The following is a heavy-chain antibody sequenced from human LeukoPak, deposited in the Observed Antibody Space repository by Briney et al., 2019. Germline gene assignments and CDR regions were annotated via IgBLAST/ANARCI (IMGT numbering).Heavy chain of an antibody. Sequence: GGSLRLSCAASGFTFSSYGMHWVRQAPGKGLEWVAVIWYDGSNKYYADSVKGRFTISRDNSKNTLSLQMYSLRAEDTAVYFCASAEGDSWGQGTLVTVSS. CDR3: ASAEGDS. V-gene: IGHV3-33*01. J-gene: IGHJ5*01. CDR2: IWYDGSNK. CDR1: GFTFSSYG.